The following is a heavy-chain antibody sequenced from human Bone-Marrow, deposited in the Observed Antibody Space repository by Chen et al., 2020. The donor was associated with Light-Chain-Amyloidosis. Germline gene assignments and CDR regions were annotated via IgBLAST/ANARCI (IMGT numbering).Heavy chain of an antibody. CDR1: GFAFSSYA. J-gene: IGHJ3*02. CDR3: AKDISYDDILPGYPADAFDI. Sequence: EVQLVESGGGLLQRGGSLRLSCAASGFAFSSYAMSWVRQASGKGLEWVSTISGSGGSRYYGDSVKCRFTISRDNSKNALFLQMNSLRAEDTAVYYCAKDISYDDILPGYPADAFDIWGQGTMVTVSS. CDR2: ISGSGGSR. D-gene: IGHD3-9*01. V-gene: IGHV3-23*04.